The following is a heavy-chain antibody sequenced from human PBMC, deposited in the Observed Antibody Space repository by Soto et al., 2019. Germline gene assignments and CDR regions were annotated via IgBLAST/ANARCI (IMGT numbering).Heavy chain of an antibody. J-gene: IGHJ6*02. Sequence: QVQLVQSGAEVKKPGSSVKVSCKASGGTFSSYAISWVRQAPGQGLEGMGGIIPIFCTANYEQKFQGRVTVTAGESTSTAYMELSSLRSEDTAVYYCASPSGWPYYYGMDVWGQGTTVTVSS. D-gene: IGHD3-3*01. V-gene: IGHV1-69*12. CDR2: IIPIFCTA. CDR1: GGTFSSYA. CDR3: ASPSGWPYYYGMDV.